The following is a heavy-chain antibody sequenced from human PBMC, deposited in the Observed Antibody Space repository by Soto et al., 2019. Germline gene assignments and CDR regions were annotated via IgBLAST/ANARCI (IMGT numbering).Heavy chain of an antibody. CDR1: GGSVSGGSYF. Sequence: PSETLSLTCTVSGGSVSGGSYFWSWVRQPPGKGLEWIGYFYYSGSTKYNPSLKSRVTVLEDTSKNQFSLKLNSVTAADTAVYYCARDRGLGSGWYGWFDPWGQGTLVTVSS. V-gene: IGHV4-61*01. CDR2: FYYSGST. CDR3: ARDRGLGSGWYGWFDP. J-gene: IGHJ5*02. D-gene: IGHD6-19*01.